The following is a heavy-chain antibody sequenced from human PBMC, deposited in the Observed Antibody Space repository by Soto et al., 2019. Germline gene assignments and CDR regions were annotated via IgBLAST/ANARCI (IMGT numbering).Heavy chain of an antibody. Sequence: QVHLVQSGAEVKKPGASVKVSCKASGYTFTSYYMNWVRQAPGQGLEWMGIISPSGGSTTYAQKFQGIVRMTRDTSRSTVYMELSSLRSEDTAVYYCARVYCSGGGCYGIDYWGQGTLVTVSS. D-gene: IGHD2-15*01. CDR2: ISPSGGST. CDR1: GYTFTSYY. J-gene: IGHJ4*02. CDR3: ARVYCSGGGCYGIDY. V-gene: IGHV1-46*01.